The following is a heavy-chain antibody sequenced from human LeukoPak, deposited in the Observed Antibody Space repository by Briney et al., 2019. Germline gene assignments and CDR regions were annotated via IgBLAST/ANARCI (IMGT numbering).Heavy chain of an antibody. V-gene: IGHV3-33*01. CDR1: GFTFSSYG. Sequence: GRSLRLSCAASGFTFSSYGMHWVRQAPGKGLEWVAVIWYDGSKKYYADSVKGRFTISRDNSKDTLYLQMNSLRAEDTAVYYCGSPIVGGGHGDVWGQGTTVTVSS. CDR2: IWYDGSKK. CDR3: GSPIVGGGHGDV. D-gene: IGHD1-26*01. J-gene: IGHJ6*02.